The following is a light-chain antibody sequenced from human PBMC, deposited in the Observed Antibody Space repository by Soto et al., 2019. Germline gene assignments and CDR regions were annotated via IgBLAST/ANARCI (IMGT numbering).Light chain of an antibody. CDR1: QSVLSSSNNKNA. J-gene: IGKJ1*01. CDR3: QQYYNLPWT. CDR2: WAS. V-gene: IGKV4-1*01. Sequence: DIVMTQSPDSLAVSLGERATVNCKPSQSVLSSSNNKNALAWYQQRPGHPPRLLLYWASVRESGVPDRFSGSGSGTDFTLTISSLQAEDVAVYYCQQYYNLPWTFGQGTKVEIK.